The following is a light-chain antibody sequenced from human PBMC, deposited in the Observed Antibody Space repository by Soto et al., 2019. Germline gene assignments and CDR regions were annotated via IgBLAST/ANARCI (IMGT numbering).Light chain of an antibody. CDR1: QSIRSW. CDR2: KTS. V-gene: IGKV1-5*03. Sequence: IQMTQSPSTLPASVGDRVTIPCRASQSIRSWLAWYQQKPGKAPKLLIYKTSSLESGVPSRFSGSGSGTEFTLTISSLQPDDFAVYYCQQYSTYPYTFGQGTKLEIK. J-gene: IGKJ2*01. CDR3: QQYSTYPYT.